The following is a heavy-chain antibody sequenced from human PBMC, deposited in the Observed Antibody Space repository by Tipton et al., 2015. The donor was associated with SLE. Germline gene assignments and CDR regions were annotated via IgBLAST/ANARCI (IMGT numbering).Heavy chain of an antibody. CDR3: ASALRREQAPGVD. J-gene: IGHJ4*02. D-gene: IGHD1/OR15-1a*01. CDR2: IYYSGST. V-gene: IGHV4-39*01. CDR1: GGSISSSSYY. Sequence: TLSLTCTVSGGSISSSSYYWGWIRQPPGKGLEWIGSIYYSGSTYYNPSLKSRVTISVDTSKNQFSLKLSSVTAADTAVYYCASALRREQAPGVDWGQGTLVTVSS.